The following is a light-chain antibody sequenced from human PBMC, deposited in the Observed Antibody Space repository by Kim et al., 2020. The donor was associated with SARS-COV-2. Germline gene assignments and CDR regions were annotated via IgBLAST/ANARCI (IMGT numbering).Light chain of an antibody. J-gene: IGLJ3*02. CDR2: GKN. CDR3: HSRDSSNNHL. V-gene: IGLV3-19*01. Sequence: VALRQTVRITCQGDSHRRYYASWYQQKSGQAPVLVIYGKNNRPSGIPDRVSGSSSGNTASLTITGAQAEDEADYYCHSRDSSNNHLFGGGTQLTV. CDR1: SHRRYY.